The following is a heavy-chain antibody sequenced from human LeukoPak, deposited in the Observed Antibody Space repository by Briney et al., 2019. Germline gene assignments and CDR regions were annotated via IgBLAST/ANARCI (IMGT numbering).Heavy chain of an antibody. V-gene: IGHV3-48*03. CDR2: ISSSGSTK. J-gene: IGHJ4*02. CDR1: GFRFNTYE. Sequence: PGGSLRLSCAASGFRFNTYEMNWVRQAPGKGLEWLSYISSSGSTKYYANSVKGRFTISRDNTGNSLYLQMSRLRAEDTAVYYCAGIYSYVHRPTEYWGQGTLVTVSS. CDR3: AGIYSYVHRPTEY. D-gene: IGHD5-18*01.